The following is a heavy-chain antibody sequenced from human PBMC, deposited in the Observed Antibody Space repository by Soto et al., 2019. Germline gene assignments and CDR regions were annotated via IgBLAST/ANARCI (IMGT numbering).Heavy chain of an antibody. J-gene: IGHJ6*02. CDR1: GFTFSSYG. Sequence: QVQLVESGGGVVQPGRSLRLSCAASGFTFSSYGMHWVRQAPGKGLEWVAVMWYDGSNKYYADSVKGRFTISRDNSKNTLYLQMNSLRAEDTAVYYCARDGTYYYGSYGMDVWGQGTTVTVSS. CDR2: MWYDGSNK. CDR3: ARDGTYYYGSYGMDV. D-gene: IGHD3-10*01. V-gene: IGHV3-33*01.